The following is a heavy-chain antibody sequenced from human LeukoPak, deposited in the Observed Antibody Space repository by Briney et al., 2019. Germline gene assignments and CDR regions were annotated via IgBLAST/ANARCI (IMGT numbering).Heavy chain of an antibody. J-gene: IGHJ3*02. CDR2: ISYDGSNK. Sequence: PGRSLRLSCAASGFTFSSYAMHWVRQAPGKGLEWVAVISYDGSNKYYADSVKGRFTISRDNSKNTLYLQMNSLTVEDTAVYHCARGVAEAFDIWGQGTMVTVSS. CDR1: GFTFSSYA. D-gene: IGHD2-15*01. V-gene: IGHV3-30-3*01. CDR3: ARGVAEAFDI.